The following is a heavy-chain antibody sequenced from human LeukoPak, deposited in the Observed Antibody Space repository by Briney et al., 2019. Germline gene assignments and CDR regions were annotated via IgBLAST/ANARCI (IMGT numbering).Heavy chain of an antibody. V-gene: IGHV3-7*03. D-gene: IGHD4-17*01. CDR1: GFTFSSYW. CDR3: ARDADYGDLDY. J-gene: IGHJ4*02. CDR2: IKQDGSEK. Sequence: PGGSLRLSCAASGFTFSSYWMSWVRQAPGKGLEWVASIKQDGSEKYYVDSVKGRFTISRDNAKNSLYLQMNSLRAEDTAVYYCARDADYGDLDYWGQGTLVTVSS.